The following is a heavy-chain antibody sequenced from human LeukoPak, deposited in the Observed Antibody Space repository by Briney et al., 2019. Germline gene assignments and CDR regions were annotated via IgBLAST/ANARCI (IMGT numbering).Heavy chain of an antibody. V-gene: IGHV3-21*01. D-gene: IGHD2-2*02. CDR2: ISSSSSYI. J-gene: IGHJ5*02. CDR3: AREVGGCSSTSCYIRWFDP. Sequence: GGSLRLSCAASGFTFSSYSMNWVRQAPGKGLEWVSSISSSSSYIYYADSVKGRFTISRDNAKNSLYLQMNSLRAEDTAVYYCAREVGGCSSTSCYIRWFDPWGQGTLVTVSS. CDR1: GFTFSSYS.